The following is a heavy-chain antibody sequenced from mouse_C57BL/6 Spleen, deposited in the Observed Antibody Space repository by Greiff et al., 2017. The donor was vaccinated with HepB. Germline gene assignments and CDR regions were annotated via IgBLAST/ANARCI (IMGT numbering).Heavy chain of an antibody. V-gene: IGHV5-15*01. CDR2: ISNLAYSI. CDR3: ARGPSGSSSWFAY. Sequence: EVQLQESGGGLVQPGGSLKLSCAASGFTFSDYGMAWVRQAPRKGPEWVAFISNLAYSIYYADTVTGRFTISRENAKNTLYLEMSSLRSEDTAMYYCARGPSGSSSWFAYWGQGTLVTVSA. CDR1: GFTFSDYG. J-gene: IGHJ3*01. D-gene: IGHD1-1*01.